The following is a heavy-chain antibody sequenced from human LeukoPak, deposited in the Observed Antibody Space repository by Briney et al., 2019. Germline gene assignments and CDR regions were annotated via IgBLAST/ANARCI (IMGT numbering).Heavy chain of an antibody. CDR3: AKDDRGTTTPYYFDY. Sequence: PGGSLRLSCAASGFTFSSYSMSWVRQAPGKGLDWFSAISGSGGGTYYADSVKGRFTISRDNSKNTLYLQMNSLRAEDTAVYYCAKDDRGTTTPYYFDYWGQGTLVTVSS. CDR2: ISGSGGGT. J-gene: IGHJ4*02. V-gene: IGHV3-23*01. CDR1: GFTFSSYS. D-gene: IGHD1-26*01.